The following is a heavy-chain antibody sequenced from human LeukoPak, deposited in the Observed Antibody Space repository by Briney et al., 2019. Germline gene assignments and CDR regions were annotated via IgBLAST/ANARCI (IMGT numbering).Heavy chain of an antibody. CDR2: ISSSSSTI. CDR3: AAYYDSSGYPFDY. CDR1: GFTFSSYS. V-gene: IGHV3-48*01. D-gene: IGHD3-22*01. J-gene: IGHJ4*02. Sequence: PGGSLRLSCAASGFTFSSYSMNWVRQAPGKGLEWVSYISSSSSTIYYADSVKGRFTISRDNSKNTLYLQMNSLRAEDTAVYYCAAYYDSSGYPFDYWGQGTLVTVSS.